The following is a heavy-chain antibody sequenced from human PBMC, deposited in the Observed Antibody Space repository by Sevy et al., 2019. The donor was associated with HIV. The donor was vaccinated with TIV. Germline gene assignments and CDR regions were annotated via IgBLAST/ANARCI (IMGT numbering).Heavy chain of an antibody. CDR3: ARDLPPSATTVAHIDC. D-gene: IGHD4-17*01. Sequence: GGSLRLSCAASGFIFSSYEMNWVRQAPGKGLEWISYISNSGSALYYSDSVKGRFTISRDNAKNSLYLQMNSLRVEDTALYYCARDLPPSATTVAHIDCWGQGTQVTVSS. J-gene: IGHJ4*02. V-gene: IGHV3-48*03. CDR1: GFIFSSYE. CDR2: ISNSGSAL.